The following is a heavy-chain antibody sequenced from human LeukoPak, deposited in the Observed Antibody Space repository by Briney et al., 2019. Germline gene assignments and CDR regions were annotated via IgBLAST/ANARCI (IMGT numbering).Heavy chain of an antibody. J-gene: IGHJ4*02. CDR2: IIPIFGTA. D-gene: IGHD2-15*01. CDR3: ARDAYCSGGSCSSLFDY. CDR1: GGTFSSYA. V-gene: IGHV1-69*01. Sequence: ASVKVSCKASGGTFSSYAISWVRQAPGQGLEWMGGIIPIFGTANYAQKFQGRVTITADESTSTAYMELSSLRSEDTAVYYCARDAYCSGGSCSSLFDYWGQGTLVTVSS.